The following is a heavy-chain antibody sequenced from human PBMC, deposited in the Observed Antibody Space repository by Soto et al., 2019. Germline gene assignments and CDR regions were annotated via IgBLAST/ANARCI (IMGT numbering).Heavy chain of an antibody. CDR1: GGTFSSYA. CDR3: ARFTPEPYYYDY. CDR2: IIPIFGTA. J-gene: IGHJ4*02. Sequence: QVPLVQSRSEVKKPVSSVNVSCKASGGTFSSYAISWVRQAPGQGLEWIAGIIPIFGTANYEQKPHGRVTITANECTSAAYMELSILRSEDTAVYYCARFTPEPYYYDYWCQGTLVTVSS. D-gene: IGHD2-15*01. V-gene: IGHV1-69*01.